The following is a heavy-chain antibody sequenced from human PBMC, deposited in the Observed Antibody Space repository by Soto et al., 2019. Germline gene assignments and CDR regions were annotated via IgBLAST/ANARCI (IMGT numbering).Heavy chain of an antibody. J-gene: IGHJ6*02. D-gene: IGHD6-13*01. CDR3: ARDRSAAAGYYSYGMDV. CDR2: IYYSGST. CDR1: GGSINSGDYY. V-gene: IGHV4-30-4*01. Sequence: QVQLQESGPGLVKPSQTLSLTCTVSGGSINSGDYYWSWIRQPPGKGLEWIAYIYYSGSTYYNPSLKSRVTISVDTSKNQFSLKLSSVTAADTAVYYCARDRSAAAGYYSYGMDVWGQGTTVTVSS.